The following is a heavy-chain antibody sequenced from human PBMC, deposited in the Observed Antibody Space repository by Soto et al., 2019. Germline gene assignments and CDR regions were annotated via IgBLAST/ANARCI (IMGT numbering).Heavy chain of an antibody. CDR3: AKSLNINWKNWFDP. CDR1: GFTFSSSA. V-gene: IGHV3-23*01. CDR2: ISDSGGRT. J-gene: IGHJ5*02. D-gene: IGHD1-1*01. Sequence: EEQLLESGGGLVQPGESLRLSCAASGFTFSSSAMNWVRQAPGKGLEWVSIISDSGGRTYYADSMRGRFTISRDNSKNTLYLQMNSLRAEDTAVYYCAKSLNINWKNWFDPWGQGTLVTVSS.